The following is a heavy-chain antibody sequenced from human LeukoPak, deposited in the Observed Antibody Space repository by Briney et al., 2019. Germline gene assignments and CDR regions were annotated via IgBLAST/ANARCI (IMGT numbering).Heavy chain of an antibody. CDR3: AQCSTTCYSNYFDP. V-gene: IGHV3-23*01. D-gene: IGHD2-2*01. Sequence: GGSLRLSCTDSGFTFSSYALAWVRQAPGKGLEWVAAVTSRGVGTHYADSVKGRFTISRDNSKNTIYLQMNSLRAEDTAVYYCAQCSTTCYSNYFDPWGQGTLVTVSS. CDR1: GFTFSSYA. CDR2: VTSRGVGT. J-gene: IGHJ5*02.